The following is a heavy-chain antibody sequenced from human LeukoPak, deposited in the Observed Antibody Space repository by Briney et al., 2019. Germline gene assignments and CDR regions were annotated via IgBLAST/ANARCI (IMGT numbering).Heavy chain of an antibody. CDR3: ARDLAMYSSSWYERDY. J-gene: IGHJ4*02. Sequence: PGGSLRLSCAASGFTFSSYAMHWVRQAPGKGPEWVAVISYDGSNKYYADSVKGRFTISRDNSKNTLYLQMNSLRAEDTAVYYCARDLAMYSSSWYERDYWGQGTLVTVSS. CDR1: GFTFSSYA. D-gene: IGHD6-13*01. V-gene: IGHV3-30*07. CDR2: ISYDGSNK.